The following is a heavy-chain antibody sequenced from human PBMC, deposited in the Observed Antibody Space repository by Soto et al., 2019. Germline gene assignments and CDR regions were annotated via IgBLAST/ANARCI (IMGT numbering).Heavy chain of an antibody. V-gene: IGHV4-31*03. CDR1: GGSISSGSYS. J-gene: IGHJ5*02. D-gene: IGHD2-8*02. CDR3: ARASLVGRTSPNANWFDP. CDR2: ISYSGFT. Sequence: QVQLQESGPGLVKPSQTLSLTCIVSGGSISSGSYSWNWIRQHPGKGLEWIGYISYSGFTYYNPPLKSRLTISVDPSENQLSLMLSSVTAADTAIYYCARASLVGRTSPNANWFDPWGQGTLVTVSS.